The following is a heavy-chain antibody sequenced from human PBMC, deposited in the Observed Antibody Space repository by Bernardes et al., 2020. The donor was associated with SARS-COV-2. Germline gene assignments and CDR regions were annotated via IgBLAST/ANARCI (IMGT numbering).Heavy chain of an antibody. CDR1: GYTFTSYY. V-gene: IGHV1-46*01. CDR3: ARDGDFWSGYYTSPDY. D-gene: IGHD3-3*01. J-gene: IGHJ4*02. Sequence: ASVKVSCKASGYTFTSYYMHWVRQAPGQGLEWMGIINPSGGSTSYAQKFQGRVTMTRDTSTSTVYMELSSLRSEDTAVYYCARDGDFWSGYYTSPDYWGQGTLVTVSS. CDR2: INPSGGST.